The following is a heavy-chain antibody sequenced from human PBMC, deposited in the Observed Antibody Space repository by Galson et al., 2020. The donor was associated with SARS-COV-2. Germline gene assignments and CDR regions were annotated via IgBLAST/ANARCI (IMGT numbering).Heavy chain of an antibody. Sequence: GESLKISCAASGFTFSSYAMSWVRQAPGKGLGWVSAISGSGGSTNYADSVKGRFTISRDNSKNTLYLQMNSLRAEDTAVYYCAKDFYCSGGSCYGGFDYWGQGTLVTVSS. CDR3: AKDFYCSGGSCYGGFDY. D-gene: IGHD2-15*01. CDR2: ISGSGGST. J-gene: IGHJ4*02. V-gene: IGHV3-23*01. CDR1: GFTFSSYA.